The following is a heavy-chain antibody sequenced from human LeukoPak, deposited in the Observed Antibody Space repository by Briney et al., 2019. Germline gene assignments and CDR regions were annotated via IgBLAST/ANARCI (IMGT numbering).Heavy chain of an antibody. D-gene: IGHD6-19*01. Sequence: GGSLRLSCAASGFTFSSYGMHWVRQAPGKGLEWVAVIWYDGSNKYYADSVKGRFTISRDNSKNTLYLQMNSLRAEDTAVYYCASSVAGTDATGDYWGQGTLVTVSS. J-gene: IGHJ4*02. CDR2: IWYDGSNK. CDR1: GFTFSSYG. CDR3: ASSVAGTDATGDY. V-gene: IGHV3-33*01.